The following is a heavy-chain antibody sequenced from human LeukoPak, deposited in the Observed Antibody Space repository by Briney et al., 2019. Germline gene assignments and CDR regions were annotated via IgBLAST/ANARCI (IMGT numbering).Heavy chain of an antibody. CDR1: GGSITSYY. D-gene: IGHD3-10*01. CDR2: IYYSGST. CDR3: ARGGVNYKIAGP. V-gene: IGHV4-59*01. J-gene: IGHJ5*02. Sequence: TSETLSLTCTVSGGSITSYYWSWIRQPPGKGLEWIGYIYYSGSTNYNPSLKSRVTISADTSKNQFSLKLSSVTAADTAVYYCARGGVNYKIAGPWGQGALVTVSS.